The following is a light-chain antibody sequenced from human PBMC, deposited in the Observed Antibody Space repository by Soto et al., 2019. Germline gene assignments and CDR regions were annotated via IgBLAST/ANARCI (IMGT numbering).Light chain of an antibody. CDR3: QQYNNWPST. Sequence: EIVMTQSPATLSVSPGERATLSCRASQSVSSNLAWYQQKPGQAPRLLIYGASTRATGIPARFSGSGSGTDFTLTISSLPSEDFAVYYCQQYNNWPSTFGQGTRLEIK. CDR2: GAS. J-gene: IGKJ5*01. V-gene: IGKV3-15*01. CDR1: QSVSSN.